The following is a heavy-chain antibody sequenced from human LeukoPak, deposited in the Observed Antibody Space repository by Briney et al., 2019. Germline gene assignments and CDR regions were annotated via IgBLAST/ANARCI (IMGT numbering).Heavy chain of an antibody. Sequence: GGSLRLSCAASGFTFSSYAMHWVRQAPGKGLEWVAVISYDGSNKYYADSVKGRFTISRDNSKNTLYLQMNSLRAEDTAVYYCARDRPIGDYESHRRFWYFDLWGRGTLVTVSS. D-gene: IGHD4-17*01. CDR3: ARDRPIGDYESHRRFWYFDL. CDR2: ISYDGSNK. CDR1: GFTFSSYA. J-gene: IGHJ2*01. V-gene: IGHV3-30-3*01.